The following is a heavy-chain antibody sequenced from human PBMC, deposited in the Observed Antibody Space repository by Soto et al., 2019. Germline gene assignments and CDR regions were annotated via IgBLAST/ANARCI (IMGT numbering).Heavy chain of an antibody. CDR1: GGSFSGYI. V-gene: IGHV4-34*01. D-gene: IGHD3-10*01. CDR3: ARGLFTGSPYSGGWYYFDS. Sequence: QVQIHQWGAGVLKPSETLSLTCAVNGGSFSGYIWTWIRQTPGKGLQWIGQINHSGSAVYNPSLKTRVTITIMSNAPFSLEMCSVTAADTAVYYCARGLFTGSPYSGGWYYFDSWGQGATVTVSS. CDR2: INHSGSA. J-gene: IGHJ4*02.